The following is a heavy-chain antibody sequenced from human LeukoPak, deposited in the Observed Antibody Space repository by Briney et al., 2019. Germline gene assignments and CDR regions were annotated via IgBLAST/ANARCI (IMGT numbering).Heavy chain of an antibody. CDR1: GFSFGNYY. CDR2: ISGGGRDI. CDR3: ATDILAVRVTLYFDY. Sequence: GGSLRLSCAASGFSFGNYYMSWIRQTPGKGLEWLSYISGGGRDIHYADSVKGRFTVSRDNATNSLYLQMNSLGVEDTSIYYCATDILAVRVTLYFDYWGQGILVTVTS. J-gene: IGHJ4*02. V-gene: IGHV3-11*01. D-gene: IGHD3-10*01.